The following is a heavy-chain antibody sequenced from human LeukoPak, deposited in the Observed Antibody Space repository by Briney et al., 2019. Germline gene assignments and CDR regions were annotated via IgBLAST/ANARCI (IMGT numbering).Heavy chain of an antibody. Sequence: ASVKVSCKASGYIYTRYGISWVRQAPGQGLEWMGWISAYNGNTSYEQKHQDRITMTTDTATSTAYMEVRSLRSDDTAVYYCARENVIRGPDYWGQGTLVTVSS. CDR1: GYIYTRYG. J-gene: IGHJ4*02. CDR2: ISAYNGNT. CDR3: ARENVIRGPDY. V-gene: IGHV1-18*04. D-gene: IGHD2-21*01.